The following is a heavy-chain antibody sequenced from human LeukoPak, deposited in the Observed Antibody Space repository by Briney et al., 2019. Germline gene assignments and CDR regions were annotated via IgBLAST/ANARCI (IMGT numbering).Heavy chain of an antibody. V-gene: IGHV4-4*02. D-gene: IGHD6-13*01. CDR2: IYHSGST. Sequence: SETLSLTCAVSGGSISSSNWWSWVRQPPGKGLEWIGEIYHSGSTNYNPSLKSRVTISVDKSKNQFPLKLSSVTAADTAVYYCASSSSWYGLDYWGQGTLVTVSS. CDR3: ASSSSWYGLDY. CDR1: GGSISSSNW. J-gene: IGHJ4*02.